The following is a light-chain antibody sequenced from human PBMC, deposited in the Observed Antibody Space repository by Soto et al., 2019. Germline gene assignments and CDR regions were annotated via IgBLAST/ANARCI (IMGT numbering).Light chain of an antibody. J-gene: IGKJ4*01. CDR1: QSVSSD. V-gene: IGKV3-15*01. CDR2: GAS. CDR3: QQYNNWPPLT. Sequence: DIVVTQSRATLSLSRGEISTLSCRASQSVSSDLAWYQQKPGQAPRLLIYGASTRATGIPARFSGSGSGTEFTLTISSLQSEDFAVYYCQQYNNWPPLTFGGGTKVDIK.